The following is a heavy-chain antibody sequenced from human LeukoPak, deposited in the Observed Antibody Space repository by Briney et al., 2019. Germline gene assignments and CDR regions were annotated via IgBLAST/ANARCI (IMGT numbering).Heavy chain of an antibody. CDR1: GYTFTSYA. D-gene: IGHD3-22*01. CDR2: INAGNGNT. V-gene: IGHV1-3*01. J-gene: IGHJ4*02. CDR3: ARGGVPGYYYDSCGYYYHYFDY. Sequence: ASVKVSCKASGYTFTSYAMHWVRQAPGQRLEWMGWINAGNGNTKYSQKFQGRATITRDTSASTAYMELSSLRSEDTAVYYCARGGVPGYYYDSCGYYYHYFDYWGQGILVTVSS.